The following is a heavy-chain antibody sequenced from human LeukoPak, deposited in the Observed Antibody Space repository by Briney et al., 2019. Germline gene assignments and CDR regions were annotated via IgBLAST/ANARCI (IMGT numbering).Heavy chain of an antibody. CDR2: INWNGGST. J-gene: IGHJ4*02. CDR1: GFIFADHG. CDR3: ARGEWDLRD. V-gene: IGHV3-20*04. D-gene: IGHD1-26*01. Sequence: GESLRLSCAASGFIFADHGMTWVRQVPGKGLEWVSGINWNGGSTGYVGSVKGRLTISRDNAKNVLFLQMNNLRAEDTAFYYCARGEWDLRDWGQGTLVIVSS.